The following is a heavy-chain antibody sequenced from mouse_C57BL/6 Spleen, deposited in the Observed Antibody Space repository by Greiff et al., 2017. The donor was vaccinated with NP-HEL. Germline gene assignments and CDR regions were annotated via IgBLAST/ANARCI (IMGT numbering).Heavy chain of an antibody. CDR3: VSHYGSSYWYFDV. V-gene: IGHV10-1*01. D-gene: IGHD1-1*01. CDR2: IRSKSNNYAT. J-gene: IGHJ1*03. CDR1: GFSFNTYA. Sequence: EVQVVESGGGLVQPKGSLKLSCAASGFSFNTYAMNWVRQAPGKGLEWVARIRSKSNNYATYYADSVKDRFTISRDDSESMLYLQMNNLKTEDTAMYYCVSHYGSSYWYFDVWGTGTTVTVSS.